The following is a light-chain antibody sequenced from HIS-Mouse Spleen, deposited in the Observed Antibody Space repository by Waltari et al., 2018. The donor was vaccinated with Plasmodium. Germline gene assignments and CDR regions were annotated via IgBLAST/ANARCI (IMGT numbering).Light chain of an antibody. J-gene: IGKJ3*01. CDR3: QQYNNWSFT. CDR1: QCVSSK. Sequence: EIVMTQSPATLSVSPGERATLPCRASQCVSSKLARYQQKPGQAPRLLIYGASTRATGIPARVSGSGSGKEFTLTISSLQSEDFAVYYCQQYNNWSFTFGPGTKVDIK. CDR2: GAS. V-gene: IGKV3-15*01.